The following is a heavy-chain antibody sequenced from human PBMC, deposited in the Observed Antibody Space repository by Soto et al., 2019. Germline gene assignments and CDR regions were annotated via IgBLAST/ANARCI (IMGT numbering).Heavy chain of an antibody. D-gene: IGHD6-19*01. CDR2: VYFSGST. V-gene: IGHV4-59*01. CDR1: GGAIPGDY. J-gene: IGHJ3*02. Sequence: ETLSLTCNVSGGAIPGDYWNWIRQPPGKGLEWIGYVYFSGSTKYNPFLKSRVTILVDMSKNQFSLRLTSVTSADTAVYYCSRERGAVASTADAFDIWGQGTMVTVSS. CDR3: SRERGAVASTADAFDI.